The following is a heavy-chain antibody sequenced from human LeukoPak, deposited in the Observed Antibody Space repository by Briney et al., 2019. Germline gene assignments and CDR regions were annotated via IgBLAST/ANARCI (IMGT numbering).Heavy chain of an antibody. CDR3: ARNPTDFWSGYGDYFDY. J-gene: IGHJ4*02. CDR1: GFTFSSYS. D-gene: IGHD3-3*01. Sequence: GGSLRLSCAASGFTFSSYSMNWVRQAPGKGLEWVSSISSSSSYIYHADSVKGRFTISRDNAKNSLYLQMNSLRAEDTAVYYCARNPTDFWSGYGDYFDYWGQGTLVTVSS. V-gene: IGHV3-21*01. CDR2: ISSSSSYI.